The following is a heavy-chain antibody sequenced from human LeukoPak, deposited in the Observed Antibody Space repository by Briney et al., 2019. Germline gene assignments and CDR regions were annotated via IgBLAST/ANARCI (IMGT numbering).Heavy chain of an antibody. V-gene: IGHV3-53*01. D-gene: IGHD1-26*01. CDR3: ASQWELRY. CDR2: IYSGGTT. CDR1: GFTVSSNY. J-gene: IGHJ4*02. Sequence: GGSLRLSCAVSGFTVSSNYMNWVRQAPGKGLEWVSVIYSGGTTYYADSVKGRFTISRDSSKNTLYLQMNSLRAEDTAVYYCASQWELRYWGQGTLVTVSS.